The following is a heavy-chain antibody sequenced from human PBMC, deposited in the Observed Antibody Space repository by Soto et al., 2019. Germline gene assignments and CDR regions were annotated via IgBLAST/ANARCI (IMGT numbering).Heavy chain of an antibody. CDR1: GYSFSTYW. D-gene: IGHD2-2*01. Sequence: PGESLKISCEGSGYSFSTYWVAWVRLTPGKGLEWMGRIDPSDSYTNYSPSFQGHVTISADKSISTAYLQWSSLKASDTAMYYCATSKYQLLWHWWGQGTRVTVSS. J-gene: IGHJ4*02. CDR2: IDPSDSYT. V-gene: IGHV5-10-1*01. CDR3: ATSKYQLLWHW.